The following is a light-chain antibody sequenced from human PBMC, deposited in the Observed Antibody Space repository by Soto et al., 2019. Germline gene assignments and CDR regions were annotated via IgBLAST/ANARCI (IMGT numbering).Light chain of an antibody. Sequence: EIVLTQSPATLSLSPGERATLSCWASQSVTSYLVWYQQKPGQAPRLLIYDASNRATGIPARFSGSGSGTDFTLTISSLEPEDFAVYYCQQRSSWPLTFGGGTKVEIK. J-gene: IGKJ4*01. CDR3: QQRSSWPLT. CDR1: QSVTSY. V-gene: IGKV3-11*01. CDR2: DAS.